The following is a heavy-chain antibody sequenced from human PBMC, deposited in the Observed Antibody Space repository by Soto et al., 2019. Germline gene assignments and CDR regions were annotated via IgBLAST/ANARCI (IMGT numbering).Heavy chain of an antibody. J-gene: IGHJ4*02. Sequence: GGSLRLSCAASGLTFTNYAMSWVRQAPGKGLEWVSGISASGGAYYTDSVKGRVTISRDNSKNTLYLQMNSLRAEDTAVYYCAKERGEIGLPLFDYWGQGTLVTVSS. CDR3: AKERGEIGLPLFDY. CDR2: ISASGGA. V-gene: IGHV3-23*01. CDR1: GLTFTNYA.